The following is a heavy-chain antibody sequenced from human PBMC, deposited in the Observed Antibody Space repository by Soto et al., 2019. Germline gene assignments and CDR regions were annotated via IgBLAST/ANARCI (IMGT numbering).Heavy chain of an antibody. Sequence: GASVKVSCKASGFTFTSSAVQCVRQARGQRLEWIGWIVVGSGNTNYAQKFQERVTITRDMSTSTAYMELSSLRSEDTAVYYCAASSGSYYGDAFDIWGQGTMVTVSS. CDR3: AASSGSYYGDAFDI. D-gene: IGHD1-26*01. J-gene: IGHJ3*02. CDR1: GFTFTSSA. CDR2: IVVGSGNT. V-gene: IGHV1-58*01.